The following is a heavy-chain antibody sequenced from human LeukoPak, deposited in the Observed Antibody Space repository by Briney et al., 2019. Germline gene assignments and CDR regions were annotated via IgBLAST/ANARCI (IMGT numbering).Heavy chain of an antibody. V-gene: IGHV4-39*01. J-gene: IGHJ4*02. CDR3: ARHVVVYYDFGSGYLSSYYFDY. Sequence: NPSETLSLTCAVSGGSISSSSYNWGWIRQPPGKGLEWIGTIYYSGSTYYNPSLKSRVTISVDTSKNQFSLKLSSVTAADTAIYYCARHVVVYYDFGSGYLSSYYFDYWGQGTLVTVSS. CDR2: IYYSGST. CDR1: GGSISSSSYN. D-gene: IGHD3-3*01.